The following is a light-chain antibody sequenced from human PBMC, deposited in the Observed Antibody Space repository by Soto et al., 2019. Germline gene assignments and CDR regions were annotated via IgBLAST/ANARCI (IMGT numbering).Light chain of an antibody. J-gene: IGKJ4*02. Sequence: DFRITQFPYPLTAXXGDRVTITXRASQSITSWLAWYQQKAFKCLSLLTYDASSFQSRDPSRFSGGQSGPEFTLTISNMRLNGPATYCCQRYNSRGDIAFGRGAKEDIK. CDR3: QRYNSRGDIA. CDR2: DAS. CDR1: QSITSW. V-gene: IGKV1-5*01.